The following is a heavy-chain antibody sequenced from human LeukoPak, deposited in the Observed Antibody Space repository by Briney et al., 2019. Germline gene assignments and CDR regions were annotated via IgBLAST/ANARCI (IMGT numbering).Heavy chain of an antibody. Sequence: SETLSLTCTVSGGSVSSGSYYWSWIRQPPGKGLEWIGEINHSGSTNYNPSLKSRVTISVDTSKNQFSLKLSSVTAADTAVYYCARRRRLNYYYYGMDVWGQGTTVTVSS. CDR2: INHSGST. J-gene: IGHJ6*02. V-gene: IGHV4-39*07. D-gene: IGHD2-8*01. CDR1: GGSVSSGSYY. CDR3: ARRRRLNYYYYGMDV.